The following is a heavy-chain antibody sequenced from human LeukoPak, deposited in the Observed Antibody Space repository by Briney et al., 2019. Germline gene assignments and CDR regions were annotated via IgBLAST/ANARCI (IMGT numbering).Heavy chain of an antibody. D-gene: IGHD6-6*01. J-gene: IGHJ4*02. Sequence: GGSLRLSCAASGFTFSSHTMNWVRPARGKGLEYISSVNNGGTTYYAISVKGRFTISRDNSKSTLYLQMNSLRAEDTAVYYCAQRIAVRPFPFDNWGQGTLVTVSS. CDR2: VNNGGTT. CDR3: AQRIAVRPFPFDN. CDR1: GFTFSSHT. V-gene: IGHV3-23*01.